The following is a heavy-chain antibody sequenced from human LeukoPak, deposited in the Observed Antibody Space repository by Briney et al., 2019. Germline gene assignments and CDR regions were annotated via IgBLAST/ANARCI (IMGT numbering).Heavy chain of an antibody. CDR1: GYTFTGYY. CDR3: ARGDSSGYSLIDY. V-gene: IGHV1-2*02. D-gene: IGHD3-22*01. Sequence: VASVKVSCKASGYTFTGYYMHWVRQAPGQGLEWMGWINPNSGGTNYAQKFQGRVTMTRDTSISTAYMELSRLRSDDTAVYYCARGDSSGYSLIDYWDQGTLVTVSS. CDR2: INPNSGGT. J-gene: IGHJ4*02.